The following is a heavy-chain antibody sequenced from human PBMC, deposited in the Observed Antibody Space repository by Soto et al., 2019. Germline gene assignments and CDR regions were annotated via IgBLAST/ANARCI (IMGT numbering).Heavy chain of an antibody. V-gene: IGHV4-59*01. D-gene: IGHD2-8*01. CDR1: GDSISSYY. CDR2: IYYSGST. CDR3: ARQLYLYGMDV. J-gene: IGHJ6*02. Sequence: SETLSLTCTVSGDSISSYYWSWIRQPPGKGLEWIGYIYYSGSTNYNPSPKSRVTISIDTSKNQFSLKLSSVTAADTAVYYCARQLYLYGMDVWGQGTTVTVSS.